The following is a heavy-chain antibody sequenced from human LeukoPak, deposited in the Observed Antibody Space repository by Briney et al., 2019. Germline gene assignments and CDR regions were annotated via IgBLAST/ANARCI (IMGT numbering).Heavy chain of an antibody. V-gene: IGHV4-59*01. CDR2: IYYSGST. J-gene: IGHJ6*03. Sequence: NPSETLSLTCTVSGGSISSYYWSWIRQPPGKGLEWIGYIYYSGSTNYNPSLKSRVTISVDTSKNQFSLKLSSVTAADTAVYYCARDKSSSWGPYYYYMDVWGKGTTVTVSS. D-gene: IGHD6-13*01. CDR3: ARDKSSSWGPYYYYMDV. CDR1: GGSISSYY.